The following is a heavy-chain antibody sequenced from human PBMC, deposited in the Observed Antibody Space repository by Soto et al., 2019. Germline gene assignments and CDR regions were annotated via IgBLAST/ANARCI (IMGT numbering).Heavy chain of an antibody. D-gene: IGHD6-13*01. V-gene: IGHV3-30*18. Sequence: QVQLVESGGGVVQPGRSLRLSCAASGFTFSSYGMHWVRQAPGKGLEWVAVISYDGSNKYYADSVKGRFTISRDNSKNTLYLQMNSLRAEDTAVYYCAKEGGSSWYYYYYGMTSGAKGPRSPSP. CDR1: GFTFSSYG. J-gene: IGHJ6*02. CDR2: ISYDGSNK. CDR3: AKEGGSSWYYYYYGMTS.